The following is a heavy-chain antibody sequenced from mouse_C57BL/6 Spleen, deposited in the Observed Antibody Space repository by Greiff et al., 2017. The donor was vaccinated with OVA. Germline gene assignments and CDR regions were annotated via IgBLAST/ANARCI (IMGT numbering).Heavy chain of an antibody. Sequence: VQLQQPGAELVKPGASVKLSCKASGYTFTSYWMQWVKQRPGQGLEWIGEIDPSDSYTNYNQKFKGKATLTVDTSSSTAYMQLSSLTSEDSAVYYCARGNLLPYYFDYWGQGTTLTVSS. CDR1: GYTFTSYW. CDR3: ARGNLLPYYFDY. V-gene: IGHV1-50*01. J-gene: IGHJ2*01. CDR2: IDPSDSYT. D-gene: IGHD1-1*01.